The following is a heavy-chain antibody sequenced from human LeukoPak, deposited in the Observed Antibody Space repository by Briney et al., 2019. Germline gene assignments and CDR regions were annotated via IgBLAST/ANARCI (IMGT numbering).Heavy chain of an antibody. CDR2: MNPNSGNT. CDR3: ARGGPPGYSGYDYYYYYYMDV. D-gene: IGHD5-12*01. Sequence: ASVKVSCKASGYTFTSYDINWVRQATGQGLEWMGWMNPNSGNTGYAQKFQGRVTITRNTSISTAYMELSSLRSEDTAVYYCARGGPPGYSGYDYYYYYYMDVWGKGTTVTVSS. V-gene: IGHV1-8*03. J-gene: IGHJ6*03. CDR1: GYTFTSYD.